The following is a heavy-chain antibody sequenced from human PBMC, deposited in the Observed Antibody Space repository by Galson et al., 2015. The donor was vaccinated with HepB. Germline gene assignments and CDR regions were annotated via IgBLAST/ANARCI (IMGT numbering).Heavy chain of an antibody. D-gene: IGHD3-22*01. CDR1: GFTFGDHA. CDR2: IRSKAYGGTT. CDR3: TRLVHLYNSDSSGFLYYFDY. Sequence: SLRLSCAASGFTFGDHAMSWFRQAPGKGLEWVGFIRSKAYGGTTEYAASVKGRFIISRDDSKSIAYLQMNSLKTEDTAVYYCTRLVHLYNSDSSGFLYYFDYWGQGTLVTVSS. J-gene: IGHJ4*02. V-gene: IGHV3-49*03.